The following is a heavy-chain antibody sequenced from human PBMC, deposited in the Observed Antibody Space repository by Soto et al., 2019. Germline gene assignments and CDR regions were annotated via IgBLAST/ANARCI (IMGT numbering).Heavy chain of an antibody. D-gene: IGHD3-10*01. CDR2: IYHSGST. J-gene: IGHJ4*02. CDR1: GGSISSSNW. CDR3: ARVGHGSGSYYNDY. V-gene: IGHV4-4*02. Sequence: PSETLSLTCAVSGGSISSSNWWSWVRQPPGKGLEWIGEIYHSGSTNYNPSLKSRVTISVDKSKNQFSLKLSSVTAADTAVYYCARVGHGSGSYYNDYWGQGTLVTVSS.